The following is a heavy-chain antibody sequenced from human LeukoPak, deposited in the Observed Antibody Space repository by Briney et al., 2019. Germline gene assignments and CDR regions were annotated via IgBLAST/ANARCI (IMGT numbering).Heavy chain of an antibody. CDR3: ARHYPPDYTFDC. CDR2: IYYSGST. Sequence: PSETLSLTCTVSGGSISSYYWSWIRQPPGKGLEWIGYIYYSGSTNYNPSLKSRVTISVDTSKNQFSLKLSSVTAADTAVYFCARHYPPDYTFDCWGRGTLVTVSS. J-gene: IGHJ4*02. D-gene: IGHD4-11*01. V-gene: IGHV4-59*08. CDR1: GGSISSYY.